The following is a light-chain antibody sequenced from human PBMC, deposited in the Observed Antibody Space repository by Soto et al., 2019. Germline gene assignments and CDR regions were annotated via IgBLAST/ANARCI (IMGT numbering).Light chain of an antibody. Sequence: DIKMTQSPSSLSASVGDRVTITCRAKESVSSYVNWYQQKPGKAPKLLIYAASSLQSGVPARFSGSGSVTDFPLTMSALQNEDFATYYCQQSYSKWTFGQGTKLELK. J-gene: IGKJ1*01. CDR3: QQSYSKWT. CDR1: ESVSSY. V-gene: IGKV1-39*01. CDR2: AAS.